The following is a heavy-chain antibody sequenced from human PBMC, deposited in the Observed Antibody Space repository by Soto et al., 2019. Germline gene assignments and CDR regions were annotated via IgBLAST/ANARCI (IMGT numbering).Heavy chain of an antibody. CDR1: GGTFGSYT. V-gene: IGHV1-69*04. J-gene: IGHJ4*02. CDR2: IIPILGIA. Sequence: SVKVSCKASGGTFGSYTISWVRQAPGQGLEWMGRIIPILGIANYAQKFQGRVTITADKSTSTAYMELSSLRSEDTAVYYCARDSRVYSSGWYNWGQGTLVTVS. D-gene: IGHD6-19*01. CDR3: ARDSRVYSSGWYN.